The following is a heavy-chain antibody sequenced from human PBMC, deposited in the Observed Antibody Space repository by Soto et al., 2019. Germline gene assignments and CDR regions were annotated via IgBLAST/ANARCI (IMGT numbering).Heavy chain of an antibody. D-gene: IGHD2-21*02. CDR1: GGSVSSGSYY. V-gene: IGHV4-61*01. J-gene: IGHJ4*02. CDR3: ARMASCGGNCQASFFDY. CDR2: IYYSGST. Sequence: PSETLSLTCTVSGGSVSSGSYYWSWIRQPPGKGLEWIGYIYYSGSTNYNPSLKSRVTISVDTSKNQFSLKLSSVTAADTAVYYCARMASCGGNCQASFFDYWGQGTLVTVSS.